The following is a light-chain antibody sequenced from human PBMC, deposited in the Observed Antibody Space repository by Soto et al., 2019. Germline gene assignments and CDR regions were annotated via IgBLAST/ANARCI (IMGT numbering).Light chain of an antibody. V-gene: IGLV1-44*01. CDR2: SNN. Sequence: QSVLTQPPSASGTPGQRVTISCSGTSSNIGSNTVNWYQQVPGTAPKLLIYSNNQRPSGVPDRFSGSKSGTSASLAISGLHFEDEADYYCAAWDESLNGLFGGGTKLTVL. J-gene: IGLJ2*01. CDR3: AAWDESLNGL. CDR1: SSNIGSNT.